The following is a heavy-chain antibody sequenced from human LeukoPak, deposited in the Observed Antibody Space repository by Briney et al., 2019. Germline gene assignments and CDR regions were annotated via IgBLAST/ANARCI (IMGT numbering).Heavy chain of an antibody. Sequence: GRSLRLSCAASGFTFSSYGMHWVRQAPGKGLEWVSVIYSGGSTYYADSVKGRFTISRDNSKNTLYLQMNSLRAEDTAVYYCARDLTSGVTEDAFDIWGQGTMVTVSS. V-gene: IGHV3-66*01. CDR1: GFTFSSYG. D-gene: IGHD2-21*02. CDR3: ARDLTSGVTEDAFDI. J-gene: IGHJ3*02. CDR2: IYSGGST.